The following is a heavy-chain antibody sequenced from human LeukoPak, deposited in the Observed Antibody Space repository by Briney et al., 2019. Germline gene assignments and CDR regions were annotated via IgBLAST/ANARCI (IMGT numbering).Heavy chain of an antibody. D-gene: IGHD2-8*01. CDR1: GGSFSGYYWY. V-gene: IGHV4-34*01. CDR3: ARDPLYATGHAFDI. J-gene: IGHJ3*02. CDR2: INHSGST. Sequence: PSETLSLTCAVYGGSFSGYYWYWSWIRQPPGKGLEWIGEINHSGSTNYNPSLKSRVTISLDTSKNQFSLKLSSVTAEDTAVYYCARDPLYATGHAFDIWGQGTMVTVSS.